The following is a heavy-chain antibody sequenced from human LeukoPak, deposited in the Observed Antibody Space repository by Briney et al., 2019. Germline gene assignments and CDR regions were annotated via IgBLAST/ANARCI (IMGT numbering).Heavy chain of an antibody. CDR3: ARGRMAGSATGPFDI. J-gene: IGHJ3*02. D-gene: IGHD2-15*01. V-gene: IGHV4-59*01. Sequence: KPSETLSLTCTVSWGSISGYYWNWLRQPPGKGLEWIGYMYYSGNSNYNPSLKSRVTISVDTSRNHFSLKLSSVTTADSAVYYCARGRMAGSATGPFDIWGQGTMVTVSS. CDR1: WGSISGYY. CDR2: MYYSGNS.